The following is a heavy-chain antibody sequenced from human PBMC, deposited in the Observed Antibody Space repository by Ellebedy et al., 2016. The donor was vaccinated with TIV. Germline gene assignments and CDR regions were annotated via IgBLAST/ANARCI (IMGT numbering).Heavy chain of an antibody. CDR3: ARDYPHDDPGHYYGMDV. CDR2: INPNSGGT. Sequence: ASVKVSXKASGYTFTGYYMHWVRQAPGQGLEWMGWINPNSGGTNYAQKFQGRVTMTRDTSISTAYMELSRLRSDDTAVYYCARDYPHDDPGHYYGMDVWGQGTTVTVSS. V-gene: IGHV1-2*02. D-gene: IGHD1-1*01. J-gene: IGHJ6*02. CDR1: GYTFTGYY.